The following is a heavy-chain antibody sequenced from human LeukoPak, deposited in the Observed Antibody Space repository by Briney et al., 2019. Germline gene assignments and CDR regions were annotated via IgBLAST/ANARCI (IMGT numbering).Heavy chain of an antibody. CDR3: ASIFTVTTDYYYGMDV. CDR1: GYTFTGYY. J-gene: IGHJ6*02. V-gene: IGHV1-2*02. Sequence: ASVKVSCKASGYTFTGYYMHWVRQAPGQGLEWMGWINPNSGGTNYAQKFQGRVTMTRDTSISTAYMELSRLRSDDTAVYYCASIFTVTTDYYYGMDVWGQGTTVTVSS. D-gene: IGHD4-17*01. CDR2: INPNSGGT.